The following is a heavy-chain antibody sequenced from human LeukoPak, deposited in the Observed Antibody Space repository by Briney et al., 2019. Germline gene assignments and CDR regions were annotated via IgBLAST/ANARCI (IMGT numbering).Heavy chain of an antibody. Sequence: PSETLSLTCNVSGDSVSNSFYYWAWIRQPPGKGLEWIATIYYTGSTYYNPSPKSRLTMSIDRSKNHFSLNLNSVTAADTAFYSCARGLRGFWYYFESWGPGTLVTVSS. CDR3: ARGLRGFWYYFES. CDR2: IYYTGST. CDR1: GDSVSNSFYY. J-gene: IGHJ4*02. D-gene: IGHD3-10*01. V-gene: IGHV4-39*02.